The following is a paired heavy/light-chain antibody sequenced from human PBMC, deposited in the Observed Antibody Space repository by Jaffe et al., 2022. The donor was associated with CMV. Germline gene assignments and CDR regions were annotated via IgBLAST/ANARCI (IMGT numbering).Heavy chain of an antibody. Sequence: QLHLQESGPRLVTPSETLSLTCTVSSGSITSKTHYWGWVRQSPGGRLEWIGSIFHNDVRGTVYYSGSTYYSPSLESRLTISVDTSRNQFSLRLSSVTAADTAVYYCVRHQTNTDLWRSPGPKVNPSYIDSWGQGTLVTVSS. J-gene: IGHJ4*02. V-gene: IGHV4-39*01. CDR3: VRHQTNTDLWRSPGPKVNPSYIDS. D-gene: IGHD3-3*01. CDR1: SGSITSKTHY. CDR2: IFHNDVRGTVYYSGST.
Light chain of an antibody. Sequence: EIVLTQSPETLSLSPGQRATISCRASQSVNSRSLAWYQQNPGQAPRLLIYGISSRATGVPDRFSGSGSGADFTLTISRLESEDFAVYYCHQYDTSPWTFGLGTKVELK. V-gene: IGKV3-20*01. CDR3: HQYDTSPWT. CDR2: GIS. J-gene: IGKJ1*01. CDR1: QSVNSRS.